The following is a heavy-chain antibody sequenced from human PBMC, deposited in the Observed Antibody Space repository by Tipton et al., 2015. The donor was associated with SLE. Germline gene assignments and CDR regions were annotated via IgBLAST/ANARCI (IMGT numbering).Heavy chain of an antibody. D-gene: IGHD5-24*01. Sequence: TLSLTCAVYGGSFSVHYWSWSWIRQPPGKGLEWIGEIDHSRSTNYNPSLKSRVTISVDTSKNQFSLKLSSVTAADTADYYCARRLATDYYYGMDVWGQGTTVTVSS. V-gene: IGHV4-34*01. CDR3: ARRLATDYYYGMDV. CDR2: IDHSRST. J-gene: IGHJ6*02. CDR1: GGSFSVHY.